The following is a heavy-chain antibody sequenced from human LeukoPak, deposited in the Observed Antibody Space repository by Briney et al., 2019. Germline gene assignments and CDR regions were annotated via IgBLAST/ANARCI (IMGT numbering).Heavy chain of an antibody. CDR2: ISSDGSNK. Sequence: GGSLRLSCEASGFTFSGYWMHWVRQAPGKGLEWVAVISSDGSNKYYAGSVKGRFTISRDNSKITLYLQMNSLRAEDTAVYYCARDLELRNALDYWGQGTLVTVSS. V-gene: IGHV3-30*03. CDR1: GFTFSGYW. J-gene: IGHJ4*02. CDR3: ARDLELRNALDY. D-gene: IGHD1-7*01.